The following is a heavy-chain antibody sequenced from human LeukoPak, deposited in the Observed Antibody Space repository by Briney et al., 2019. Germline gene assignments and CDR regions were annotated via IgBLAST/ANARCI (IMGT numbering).Heavy chain of an antibody. CDR3: ARRLVGATTGVYFDY. CDR1: GGSISSSSYY. CDR2: IYYSGST. V-gene: IGHV4-39*07. D-gene: IGHD1-26*01. J-gene: IGHJ4*02. Sequence: SETLSLTCTVSGGSISSSSYYWGWIRQPPGKGLEWIGSIYYSGSTYYNPSLKSRVTISVDTSKNQFSLRLGSVTAADTAVYYCARRLVGATTGVYFDYWGQGTLVTVSS.